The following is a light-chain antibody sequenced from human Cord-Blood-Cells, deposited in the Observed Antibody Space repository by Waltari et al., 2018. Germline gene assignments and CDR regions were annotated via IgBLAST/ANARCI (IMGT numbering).Light chain of an antibody. CDR1: QRVSSN. V-gene: IGKV3-15*01. CDR3: QQYNNWPFT. Sequence: EIVMTQSPAILSVSPGERATLSCRASQRVSSNLAWYQQNPGQAPRLLIYGASTRATGIPARFSGSGSGTEFTLTISSLQSEDFAVYYCQQYNNWPFTVVPGTKVDIK. CDR2: GAS. J-gene: IGKJ3*01.